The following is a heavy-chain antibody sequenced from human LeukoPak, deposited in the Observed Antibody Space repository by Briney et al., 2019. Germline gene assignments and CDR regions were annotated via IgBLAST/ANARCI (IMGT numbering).Heavy chain of an antibody. CDR3: AGRLFGGSTGVYFYYYIDV. J-gene: IGHJ6*03. D-gene: IGHD1-1*01. CDR2: VFFSGSA. Sequence: SETLSLTCTVSGDSISNRNSYWVWIRQPPGKGLEWPGSVFFSGSAYYNETLQRRVTISVDTSNNQFSLKLKSVTAADTAVYFCAGRLFGGSTGVYFYYYIDVWGKGTTVAVSS. V-gene: IGHV4-39*01. CDR1: GDSISNRNSY.